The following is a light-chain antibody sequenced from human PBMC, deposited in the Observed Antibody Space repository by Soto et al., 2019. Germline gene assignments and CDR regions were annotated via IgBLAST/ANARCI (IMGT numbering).Light chain of an antibody. CDR2: KAS. J-gene: IGKJ4*01. Sequence: DIQMTQSPSTLSASVGDRVTITCRASQTISSWLAWYQQKPGKAPNLLIYKASSLKSGVPSRFSGSGSGTEFTLTISSLQPDDFATYYCQHYNGYPLTFGGGTRWRS. CDR1: QTISSW. CDR3: QHYNGYPLT. V-gene: IGKV1-5*03.